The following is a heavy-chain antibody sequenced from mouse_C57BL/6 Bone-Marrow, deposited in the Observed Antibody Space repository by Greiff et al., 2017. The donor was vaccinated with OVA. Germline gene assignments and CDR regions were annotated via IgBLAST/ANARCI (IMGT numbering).Heavy chain of an antibody. V-gene: IGHV1-18*01. J-gene: IGHJ1*03. CDR3: ARRLRWYFDV. Sequence: EVKLVESGPELVKPGASVKIPCKASGYTFTDYNMDWVKQSHGKSLEWIGDINPNNGGTIYNQKFKGKATLTVDKSSSTAYMELRSLTSEDTAVYYGARRLRWYFDVWGTGTTVTVSS. CDR1: GYTFTDYN. CDR2: INPNNGGT. D-gene: IGHD1-1*01.